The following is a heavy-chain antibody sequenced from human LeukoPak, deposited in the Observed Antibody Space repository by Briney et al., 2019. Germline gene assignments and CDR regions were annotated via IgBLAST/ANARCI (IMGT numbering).Heavy chain of an antibody. CDR3: ARDGLVVVHDY. CDR2: INSDGSST. J-gene: IGHJ4*02. CDR1: GFTFSSYW. Sequence: GGSLRLSCAASGFTFSSYWMHWVRQAPGKGLVWVSRINSDGSSTSYADSVKGRFTISRDNAKNSLYLQMNSLRAEDTAVYYCARDGLVVVHDYWGQGTLVTVSS. V-gene: IGHV3-74*01. D-gene: IGHD3-22*01.